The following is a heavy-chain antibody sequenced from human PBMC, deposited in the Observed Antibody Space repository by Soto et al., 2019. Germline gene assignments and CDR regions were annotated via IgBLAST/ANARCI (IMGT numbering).Heavy chain of an antibody. V-gene: IGHV3-66*01. Sequence: PGGSLRLSCAAAGFTVTTNYMSWVRQPPGKGLEWVSVVYSGGSTYYADSVKGRFTVSRDSSKNTLYLQMNSLRSEDTAVYYCAGDFSGKKDAFDIWGQGTVVPVSS. CDR1: GFTVTTNY. D-gene: IGHD3-10*01. CDR3: AGDFSGKKDAFDI. CDR2: VYSGGST. J-gene: IGHJ3*02.